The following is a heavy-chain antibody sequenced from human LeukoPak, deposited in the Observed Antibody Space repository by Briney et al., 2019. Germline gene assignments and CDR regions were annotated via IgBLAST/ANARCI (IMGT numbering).Heavy chain of an antibody. V-gene: IGHV6-1*01. CDR1: GDSVSSSTAT. Sequence: SQTLSLTCAISGDSVSSSTATWNWFRQSPSRGLEWLGRTYYRSNFFDHFALSVKGRITINADTTKNQFSLHLNSVTPDDTAVYFCAREPQELSYLDYWGQEILVTVS. J-gene: IGHJ4*02. CDR3: AREPQELSYLDY. CDR2: TYYRSNFFD. D-gene: IGHD2/OR15-2a*01.